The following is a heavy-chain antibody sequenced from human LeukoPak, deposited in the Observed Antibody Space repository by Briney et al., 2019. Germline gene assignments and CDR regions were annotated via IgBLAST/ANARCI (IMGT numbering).Heavy chain of an antibody. CDR1: GYTFTGYY. J-gene: IGHJ4*02. D-gene: IGHD1-7*01. CDR3: ARDRPYQSVNWNYAVFDY. V-gene: IGHV1-2*04. CDR2: INPNSGGT. Sequence: ASVKVSCKASGYTFTGYYMHWVRQAPGQGLEWMGWINPNSGGTNYAQKFQGWVTMTRDTSTSTAYMELRSLRSDDTAVYYCARDRPYQSVNWNYAVFDYWGQGTLVTVSS.